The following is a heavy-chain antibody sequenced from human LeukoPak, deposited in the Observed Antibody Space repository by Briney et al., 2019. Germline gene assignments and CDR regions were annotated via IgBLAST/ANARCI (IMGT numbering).Heavy chain of an antibody. CDR2: ISYDGSNK. CDR3: ARDFVPASGSYTRLGVLDY. J-gene: IGHJ4*02. D-gene: IGHD1-26*01. V-gene: IGHV3-30*04. Sequence: GGSLRLSCAASGFTFSSYAMHWVRQAPGKGLEWGAVISYDGSNKYYADSVKGRFTISRDNSKNTLYLQMNSLRAEDTAVYYCARDFVPASGSYTRLGVLDYWGQGTLVTVSS. CDR1: GFTFSSYA.